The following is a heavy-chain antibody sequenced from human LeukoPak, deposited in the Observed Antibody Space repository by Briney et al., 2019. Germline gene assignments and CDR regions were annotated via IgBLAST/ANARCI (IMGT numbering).Heavy chain of an antibody. V-gene: IGHV3-33*01. CDR1: GFTFTNYG. D-gene: IGHD3-10*01. CDR2: VWFDGTNK. J-gene: IGHJ4*02. Sequence: GGSLRLSCAASGFTFTNYGMHWVRQAPGKGLEWVAAVWFDGTNKYYADSVKGRFTISRDNSKNTVYLQMNSLRAEDTAVYYCARDHVIKQAPPGYWGQGTLVTVSS. CDR3: ARDHVIKQAPPGY.